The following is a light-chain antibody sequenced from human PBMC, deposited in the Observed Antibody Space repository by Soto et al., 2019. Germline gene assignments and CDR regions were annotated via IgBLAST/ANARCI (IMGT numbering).Light chain of an antibody. Sequence: EMVLTQSPGTLSLSPGERATLSCRASQSVSSSYLAWYQQKPSQAPRLLIYAASSRAAGIPDRFSGSGSGTDFTLTISRLEPEDFAVYYCQQYGSSPRTFGQGTKVDI. CDR3: QQYGSSPRT. V-gene: IGKV3-20*01. J-gene: IGKJ1*01. CDR1: QSVSSSY. CDR2: AAS.